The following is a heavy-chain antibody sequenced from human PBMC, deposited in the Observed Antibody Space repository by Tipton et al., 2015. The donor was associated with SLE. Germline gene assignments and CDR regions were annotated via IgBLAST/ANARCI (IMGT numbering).Heavy chain of an antibody. D-gene: IGHD1-26*01. CDR3: ASQGDPDY. CDR2: VYRTA. J-gene: IGHJ4*02. V-gene: IGHV4-38-2*01. Sequence: TLSLTCAVSGYSISSGYYWGWIRQSPVKGLEWIGIVYRTAYYNPSLKSRVTISVDTSKNQFSLKLSSVTPADTAVYYCASQGDPDYWGQGTLVTVSS. CDR1: GYSISSGYY.